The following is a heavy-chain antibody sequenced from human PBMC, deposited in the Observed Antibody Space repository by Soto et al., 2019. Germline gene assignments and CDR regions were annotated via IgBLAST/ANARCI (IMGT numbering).Heavy chain of an antibody. CDR3: GKSRWSGSSLLDY. J-gene: IGHJ4*02. Sequence: EVQLVESGGGLVQPGGSLRLSCVVSGFTFSDSWMYWVRQVPGEGLVWVSFINSDGSRTNYADYVKGRFTISRDNDKNTLYLHRHSLRAADTAMYYCGKSRWSGSSLLDYWGQGTLVTVYS. CDR2: INSDGSRT. V-gene: IGHV3-74*01. D-gene: IGHD3-3*01. CDR1: GFTFSDSW.